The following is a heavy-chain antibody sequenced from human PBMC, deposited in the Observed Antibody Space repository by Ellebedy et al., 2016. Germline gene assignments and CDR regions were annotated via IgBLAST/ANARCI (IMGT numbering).Heavy chain of an antibody. J-gene: IGHJ4*02. V-gene: IGHV4-31*03. CDR3: ASEVAYCGGDCYSGYFDY. Sequence: SETLSLTCTVSGGSISSGGYYWSWIRQHPGKGLEWIGYIYYSGNTYYNPSLKSRVTISVDTSKNQFSLKLSSVTAADTAVYYCASEVAYCGGDCYSGYFDYWGQGTPVTVSS. D-gene: IGHD2-21*02. CDR2: IYYSGNT. CDR1: GGSISSGGYY.